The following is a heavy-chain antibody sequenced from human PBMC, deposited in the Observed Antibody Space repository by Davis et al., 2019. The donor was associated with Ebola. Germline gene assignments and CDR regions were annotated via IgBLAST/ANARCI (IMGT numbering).Heavy chain of an antibody. D-gene: IGHD4-17*01. Sequence: SLRPSCAVSTFTFSSYAMHWVRQASGKGLEWVDRIRSKANRYATAYAASVKGRFTISRDDSKNTAYLQMNSLKTEDTAVYYCTSTVTNGDYWGQGTLVTVSS. CDR3: TSTVTNGDY. CDR2: IRSKANRYAT. J-gene: IGHJ4*02. V-gene: IGHV3-73*01. CDR1: TFTFSSYA.